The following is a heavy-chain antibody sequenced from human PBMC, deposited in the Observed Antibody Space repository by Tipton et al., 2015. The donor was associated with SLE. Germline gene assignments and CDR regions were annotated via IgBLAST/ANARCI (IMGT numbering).Heavy chain of an antibody. D-gene: IGHD6-19*01. Sequence: QVQLVQSGGGVVQPGRSLRLSCAASGFTFSNYGMHWVRQAPGKGLEWVAVIWYDGSNKYYADSVKGRFTISRDNSKNTLYLQMNSLRAEDTAVYYCARGINSGSGWPFNYWGQGTLVTVSS. CDR3: ARGINSGSGWPFNY. V-gene: IGHV3-33*01. CDR1: GFTFSNYG. J-gene: IGHJ4*02. CDR2: IWYDGSNK.